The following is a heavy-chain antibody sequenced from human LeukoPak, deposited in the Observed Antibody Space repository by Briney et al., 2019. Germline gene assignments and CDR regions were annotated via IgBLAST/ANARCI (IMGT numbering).Heavy chain of an antibody. D-gene: IGHD6-19*01. V-gene: IGHV4-39*01. CDR2: IYYTRST. CDR3: ARGVFSSGWYGGYYFDY. Sequence: SETLSLTCTVSGGSISSSSYYWGWIRQPPGKGLEWIGSIYYTRSTYYNPSLKSRVTISVDTSKNQFSLKLTSVTAADTAVYYCARGVFSSGWYGGYYFDYWGQGTLVTVSS. J-gene: IGHJ4*02. CDR1: GGSISSSSYY.